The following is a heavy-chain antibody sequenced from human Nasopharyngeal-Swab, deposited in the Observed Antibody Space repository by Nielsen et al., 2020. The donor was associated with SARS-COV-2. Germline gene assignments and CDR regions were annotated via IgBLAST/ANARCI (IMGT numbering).Heavy chain of an antibody. CDR1: GYTFTGYY. Sequence: ASVKVSCKASGYTFTGYYMHWVRQAPGQGLEWMGWISAYSGKTNFAQKFQDRLTMITDASTSTAYMELKSLRSDDTAIYYCARTEAYGDYEDYWGQGTLVIVSS. J-gene: IGHJ4*02. CDR2: ISAYSGKT. CDR3: ARTEAYGDYEDY. D-gene: IGHD4-17*01. V-gene: IGHV1-18*04.